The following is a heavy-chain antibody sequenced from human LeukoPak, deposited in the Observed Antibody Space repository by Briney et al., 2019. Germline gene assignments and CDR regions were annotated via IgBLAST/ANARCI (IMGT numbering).Heavy chain of an antibody. J-gene: IGHJ4*02. CDR3: ARQKYQRGPDVSYFDY. V-gene: IGHV3-21*01. CDR2: ISSTSIYI. CDR1: GFTFSSYS. Sequence: GGSLRLSCAASGFTFSSYSMNWVRQAPGKGLEWVSSISSTSIYIFYADSVKGRFTTSRDNAKNSLYLQMNSLRAEDTAVYYCARQKYQRGPDVSYFDYWGQGTLVTVSS. D-gene: IGHD2-8*01.